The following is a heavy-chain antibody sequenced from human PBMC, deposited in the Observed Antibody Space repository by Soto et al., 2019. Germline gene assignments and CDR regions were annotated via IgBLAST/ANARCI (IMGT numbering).Heavy chain of an antibody. CDR2: IVVGSGNT. D-gene: IGHD3-22*01. CDR1: GFTFTSSA. V-gene: IGHV1-58*01. CDR3: AADLASSGYLYYGMDV. Sequence: AASVKVSCKASGFTFTSSAVQWVRQARGQRLEWIGWIVVGSGNTNYAQKFQERVTITRDMSTSTACMELSSLRSEDTAVYYCAADLASSGYLYYGMDVWGQGTTVTVSS. J-gene: IGHJ6*02.